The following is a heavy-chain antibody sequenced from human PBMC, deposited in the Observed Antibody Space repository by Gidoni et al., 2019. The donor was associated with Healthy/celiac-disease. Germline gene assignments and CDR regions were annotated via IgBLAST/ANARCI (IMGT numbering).Heavy chain of an antibody. Sequence: EVQLVESGGGLVKPGGSLRLSCAASGFTFSNAWMSWVRQVPGKGLEWVGRIKSKTDGGTTDYAAPVKGRFTISRDDSKNTLYLQMNSLKTEDTAVYYCTTGSAAAGSIDYWGQGTLVTVSS. CDR2: IKSKTDGGTT. J-gene: IGHJ4*02. D-gene: IGHD6-13*01. CDR1: GFTFSNAW. CDR3: TTGSAAAGSIDY. V-gene: IGHV3-15*01.